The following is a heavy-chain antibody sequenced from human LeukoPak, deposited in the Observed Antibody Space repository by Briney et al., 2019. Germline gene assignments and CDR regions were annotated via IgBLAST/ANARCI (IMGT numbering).Heavy chain of an antibody. CDR2: IYSGGST. CDR1: GFTVSSNY. Sequence: GGSLRLSCAASGFTVSSNYMSWVRQAPGKGLEWVSVIYSGGSTYYADSVKGRFTISRDNSKNTLYLQMNSLRAEDTAVYYCAKEFALRCFDYWGQGTLVTVSS. CDR3: AKEFALRCFDY. J-gene: IGHJ4*02. D-gene: IGHD4-17*01. V-gene: IGHV3-66*01.